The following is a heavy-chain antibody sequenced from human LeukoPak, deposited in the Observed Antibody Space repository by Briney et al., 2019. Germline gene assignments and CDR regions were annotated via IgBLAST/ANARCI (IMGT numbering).Heavy chain of an antibody. CDR2: IYYSGST. Sequence: SETLSLTCTVSGDSITSRRYYWAWIRQPPGKGLECIGSIYYSGSTYYNPSLKSRVTISLDTSKNQFSLNLRSMKASDTAVYYCARAFCVGDCFVLHIYFDSWGLGTLVTVSS. D-gene: IGHD2-21*02. CDR1: GDSITSRRYY. J-gene: IGHJ4*02. V-gene: IGHV4-39*07. CDR3: ARAFCVGDCFVLHIYFDS.